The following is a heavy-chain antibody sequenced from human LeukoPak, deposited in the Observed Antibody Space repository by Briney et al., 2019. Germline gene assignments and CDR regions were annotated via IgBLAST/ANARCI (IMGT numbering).Heavy chain of an antibody. J-gene: IGHJ4*02. Sequence: TGGSLRLSCVASGFTVSSYYVSWVRQAPGKGLEWVSVIYSGGSTYYADSVEGRFTVSRDNSKNTLYLEMKSLRADDTAVYYCARDLHPRLTGYFDYWGQGTLVTVSS. CDR2: IYSGGST. V-gene: IGHV3-53*01. CDR3: ARDLHPRLTGYFDY. D-gene: IGHD3-16*01. CDR1: GFTVSSYY.